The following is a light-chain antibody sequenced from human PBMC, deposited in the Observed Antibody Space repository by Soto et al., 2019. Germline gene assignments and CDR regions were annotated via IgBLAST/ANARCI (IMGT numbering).Light chain of an antibody. CDR2: DAS. CDR3: QQYNSYPLT. V-gene: IGKV1-5*01. CDR1: QSISSW. Sequence: DIPMTQSPSTLSASVGERGTITCRASQSISSWLAWYQQKPGKAPKIMIYDASSLESGVPSRFSGSGSGTEFTLTISSLQPDDFATYYCQQYNSYPLTLGGGTKVDIK. J-gene: IGKJ4*01.